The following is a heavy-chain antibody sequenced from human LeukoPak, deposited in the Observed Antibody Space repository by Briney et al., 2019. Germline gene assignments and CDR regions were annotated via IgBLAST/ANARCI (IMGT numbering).Heavy chain of an antibody. Sequence: PSETLSLTCTVSGYSISSGYYWGWIRQPPGKGLEWIGSIYHSGSTYYNPSLKSRVTISVDTSKNQFSLKLSSVTAADTAVYYCARVAAAGWGDYYYMDVWGKGTTVTVSS. CDR1: GYSISSGYY. CDR3: ARVAAAGWGDYYYMDV. J-gene: IGHJ6*03. CDR2: IYHSGST. V-gene: IGHV4-38-2*02. D-gene: IGHD6-13*01.